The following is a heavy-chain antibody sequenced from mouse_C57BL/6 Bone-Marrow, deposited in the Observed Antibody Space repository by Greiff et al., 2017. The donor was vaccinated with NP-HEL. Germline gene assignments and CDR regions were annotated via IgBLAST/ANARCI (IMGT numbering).Heavy chain of an antibody. D-gene: IGHD2-1*01. CDR3: VAPGNYPLDY. V-gene: IGHV1-64*01. CDR1: GYTFTSYW. J-gene: IGHJ2*01. Sequence: VQLQQPGAELVKPGASVKLSCKASGYTFTSYWMHWVKQRPGQGLEWIGMIHPNSGSTNYNEKFKSKATLTVDKSSSTDYMQLSSLTSEDSAVYYCVAPGNYPLDYWGQGTTLTVSS. CDR2: IHPNSGST.